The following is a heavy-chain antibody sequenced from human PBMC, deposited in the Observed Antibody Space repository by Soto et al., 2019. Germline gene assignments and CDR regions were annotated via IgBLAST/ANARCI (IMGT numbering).Heavy chain of an antibody. V-gene: IGHV3-53*01. D-gene: IGHD1-26*01. CDR2: IYSGGST. J-gene: IGHJ4*02. CDR3: ANQMTSGSYYFDY. Sequence: GGSLRLSCAASGFTVSSNYMSWVRQAPGKGLEWVSVIYSGGSTYYADSVKGRFTISRDNFKNTLYLQMNSLRAEDTAVYYCANQMTSGSYYFDYWGQGTLVTVSS. CDR1: GFTVSSNY.